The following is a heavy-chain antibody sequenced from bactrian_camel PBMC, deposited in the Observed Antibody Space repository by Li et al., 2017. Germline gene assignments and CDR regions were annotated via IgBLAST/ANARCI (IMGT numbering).Heavy chain of an antibody. CDR2: IQVDRPGGGQV. V-gene: IGHV3-3*01. CDR3: AAGQNGGTLFGGVRFGY. Sequence: HVQLVESGGGSVQAGGSLRLSSQASGNTYSGQYMAWFRQAPGKDREGVAYIQVDRPGGGQVYYADSVKGRFTISRDNLRNTVALQMSSMKPDDTAMYYCAAGQNGGTLFGGVRFGYWGQGTQVTVS. D-gene: IGHD2*01. J-gene: IGHJ6*01. CDR1: GNTYSGQY.